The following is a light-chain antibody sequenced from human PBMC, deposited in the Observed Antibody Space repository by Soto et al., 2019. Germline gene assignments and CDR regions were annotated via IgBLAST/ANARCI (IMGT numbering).Light chain of an antibody. CDR3: SSYTSSSTVI. J-gene: IGLJ2*01. CDR1: SSDVGGYNF. Sequence: QSVLTQPASVSGSPGQSITISCTGTSSDVGGYNFVSWYQQHPGKAPKLMIYEVSYRPSGVSNRFSGSKSGNTASLTISGLQAEDEADYYCSSYTSSSTVIFGGGTKLPVL. V-gene: IGLV2-14*01. CDR2: EVS.